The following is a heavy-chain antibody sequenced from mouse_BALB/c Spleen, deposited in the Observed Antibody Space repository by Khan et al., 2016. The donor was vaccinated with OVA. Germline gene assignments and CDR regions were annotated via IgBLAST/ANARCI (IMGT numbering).Heavy chain of an antibody. CDR3: ARGSGNSRFAY. V-gene: IGHV1S137*01. J-gene: IGHJ3*01. Sequence: QVQLQPSGAELVRPGVSVKLSCKGSGYTFTDFAMHWVKQSHAKSLEWIGVISTYYGDATYNQTFKGKATMTVDKSSSTAYMELARLTSDDSAIYYCARGSGNSRFAYWGQGTLVTVSA. CDR1: GYTFTDFA. D-gene: IGHD1-3*01. CDR2: ISTYYGDA.